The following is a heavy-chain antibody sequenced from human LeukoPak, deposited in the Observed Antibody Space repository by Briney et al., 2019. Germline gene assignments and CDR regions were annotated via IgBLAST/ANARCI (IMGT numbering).Heavy chain of an antibody. V-gene: IGHV3-33*03. CDR1: GFTFSSYG. J-gene: IGHJ4*02. CDR2: IWYDGSNK. Sequence: GGSLRLSCAASGFTFSSYGMHWVRQAPGKGLEWVAVIWYDGSNKYYADSVKGRFTISRDNAKNSLYLQMNSLRAEDTAVYYCANHYYDSSGYYSFDYWGQGTLVTVSS. CDR3: ANHYYDSSGYYSFDY. D-gene: IGHD3-22*01.